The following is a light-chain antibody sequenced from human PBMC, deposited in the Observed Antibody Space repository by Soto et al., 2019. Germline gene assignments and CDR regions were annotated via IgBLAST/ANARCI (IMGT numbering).Light chain of an antibody. Sequence: DIQMTQSPSSLSASVGDRVSITCRTSQGIETYLNWYQQKSGKAPKLLIYAASSLQSGVPSRFSGSRSGTEFTLTVSSLQPDDFATYYCQQYNDSFPYTFGQGTKLEIK. CDR1: QGIETY. J-gene: IGKJ2*01. CDR3: QQYNDSFPYT. CDR2: AAS. V-gene: IGKV1-17*01.